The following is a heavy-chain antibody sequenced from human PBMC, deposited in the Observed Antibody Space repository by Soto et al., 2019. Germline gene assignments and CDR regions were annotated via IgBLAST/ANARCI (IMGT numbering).Heavy chain of an antibody. CDR3: AKDQSYYDSSGFNYFDY. CDR2: ISYDGSNK. D-gene: IGHD3-22*01. Sequence: PGGSLRLSCAASGFTFSSYGMHWVRQAPGKGLERVAVISYDGSNKYYADSVKGRFTISRDNSKNTLYLQMNSLRAEDTAVYYCAKDQSYYDSSGFNYFDYWGRGTLVTVSS. V-gene: IGHV3-30*18. CDR1: GFTFSSYG. J-gene: IGHJ4*02.